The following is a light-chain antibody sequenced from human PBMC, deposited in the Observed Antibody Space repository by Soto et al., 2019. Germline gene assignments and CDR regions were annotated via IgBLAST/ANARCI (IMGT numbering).Light chain of an antibody. CDR3: KQGFSTPYT. J-gene: IGKJ2*01. CDR2: AAS. V-gene: IGKV1-39*01. CDR1: QIIRNS. Sequence: DIQLTQSPSSLSASVGDRVTITCRARQIIRNSLNWYRQRPEKAPELLIYAASDLESGVPSRFSGSASGTEFTLTISSLQPEDSATYFCKQGFSTPYTFGQGTKLEI.